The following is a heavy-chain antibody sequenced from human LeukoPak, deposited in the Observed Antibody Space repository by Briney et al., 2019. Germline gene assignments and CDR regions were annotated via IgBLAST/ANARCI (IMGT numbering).Heavy chain of an antibody. CDR2: IFYNGST. CDR3: ARSRYYDILTGYYRGVDFDY. Sequence: PQRLSPTCTVSGGSASRGSYYWGWIRQPPGKGLEWMGYIFYNGSTNNNPSLESRVTIPVHTSKNQFSLKLSSVTAADTAVYYCARSRYYDILTGYYRGVDFDYWGQETLVTVSS. J-gene: IGHJ4*02. V-gene: IGHV4-61*01. CDR1: GGSASRGSYY. D-gene: IGHD3-9*01.